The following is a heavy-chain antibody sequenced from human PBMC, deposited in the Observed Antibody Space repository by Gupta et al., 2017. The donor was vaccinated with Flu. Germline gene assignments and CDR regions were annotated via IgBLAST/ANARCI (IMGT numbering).Heavy chain of an antibody. Sequence: SGIRQPPGRGLEWIGYIYYDGSHKHNPSLKSRVTISIDTSKKQFSLKLSSVTAADTAVYYCAGGGTYGQFDYWGQGRLVTVSS. CDR2: IYYDGSH. J-gene: IGHJ4*02. D-gene: IGHD3-10*01. CDR3: AGGGTYGQFDY. V-gene: IGHV4-59*01.